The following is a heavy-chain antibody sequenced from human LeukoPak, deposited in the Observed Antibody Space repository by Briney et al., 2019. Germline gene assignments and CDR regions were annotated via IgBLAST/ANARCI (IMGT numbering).Heavy chain of an antibody. CDR1: GGSISSSSYY. J-gene: IGHJ3*01. CDR2: IYYGGST. Sequence: SETLSLTCTVSGGSISSSSYYWGWIRQPPGKGLEWIGSIYYGGSTYYNPSLKSRVTISVDTSKNQFSLKVSSVTAADTAVYYCARHMSVSYDAFDLWGRGTTVTVSS. V-gene: IGHV4-39*07. D-gene: IGHD2-21*01. CDR3: ARHMSVSYDAFDL.